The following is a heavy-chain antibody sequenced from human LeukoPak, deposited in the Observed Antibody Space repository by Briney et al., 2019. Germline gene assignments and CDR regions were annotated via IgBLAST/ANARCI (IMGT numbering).Heavy chain of an antibody. CDR2: IKQDESEK. V-gene: IGHV3-7*01. D-gene: IGHD3-10*01. J-gene: IGHJ3*02. CDR1: GFTFSSYW. CDR3: ASFYSPTYYYGSFSAFDI. Sequence: GGSLRLSCAASGFTFSSYWMSWVRQAPGKGREWVANIKQDESEKYYVDSVRGRFTISRDNAKNSLYLQMNSLRAEDTAVYYCASFYSPTYYYGSFSAFDIWGQGTMVTVSS.